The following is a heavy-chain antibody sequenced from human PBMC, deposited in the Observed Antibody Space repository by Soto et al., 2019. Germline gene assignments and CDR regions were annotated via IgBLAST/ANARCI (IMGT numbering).Heavy chain of an antibody. CDR2: ISSSGSTI. V-gene: IGHV3-48*03. CDR1: GFTFRSFT. D-gene: IGHD6-6*01. CDR3: ARESNPARPRRGFDY. J-gene: IGHJ4*02. Sequence: PGGSLRLSCAASGFTFRSFTMNWVRQAPGKGLEWVSYISSSGSTIYYADSVKGRFTISRDNAKNSLYLQMNSLRAEDTAVYYCARESNPARPRRGFDYWGQGTLVTVSS.